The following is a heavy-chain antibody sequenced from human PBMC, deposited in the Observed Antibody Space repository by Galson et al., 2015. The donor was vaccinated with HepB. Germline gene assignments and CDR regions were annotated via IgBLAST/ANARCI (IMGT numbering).Heavy chain of an antibody. V-gene: IGHV3-15*01. CDR3: TTESYNYDSSGCDY. CDR2: IKSKTAGATI. D-gene: IGHD3-22*01. Sequence: SLRLSCAASGFTFSNAWMSWVRQAPGKGLEWVGRIKSKTAGATIDYAAPVKGRFTISRDDSKNTLYLQMNSLKTEDTDVYYCTTESYNYDSSGCDYWGQGTLVTVSS. CDR1: GFTFSNAW. J-gene: IGHJ4*02.